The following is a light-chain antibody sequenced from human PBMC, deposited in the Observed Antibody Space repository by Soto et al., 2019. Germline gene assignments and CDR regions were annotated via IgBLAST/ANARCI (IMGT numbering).Light chain of an antibody. J-gene: IGKJ2*01. CDR3: QQYNSYPYT. Sequence: DIQMTQSPSTLSASVETRVPTTCRASRSIFAGLAWYQQKPGKAPKLLIYDASSLESGVPSRFSGSGSGTEFTLTISSLQPDDFATYYCQQYNSYPYTFGQGTKLEIK. CDR1: RSIFAG. CDR2: DAS. V-gene: IGKV1-5*01.